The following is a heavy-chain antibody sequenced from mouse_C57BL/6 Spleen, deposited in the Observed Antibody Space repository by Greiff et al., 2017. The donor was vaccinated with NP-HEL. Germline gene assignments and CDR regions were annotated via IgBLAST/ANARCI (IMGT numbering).Heavy chain of an antibody. D-gene: IGHD1-1*01. CDR2: ISDGGSYT. V-gene: IGHV5-4*01. CDR1: GFTFSSYA. J-gene: IGHJ4*01. Sequence: EVQLVESGGGLVKPGGSLKLSCAASGFTFSSYAMSWVRQTPEKRLEWVATISDGGSYTYYPDNVKGRFTISRDNAKNNLYLQMSHLKSEDTAMYYCARDGEIPHYYGSSYAMDYWGQGTSVTVSS. CDR3: ARDGEIPHYYGSSYAMDY.